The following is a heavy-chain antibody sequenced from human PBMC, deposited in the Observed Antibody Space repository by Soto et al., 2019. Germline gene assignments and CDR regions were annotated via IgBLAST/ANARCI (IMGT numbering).Heavy chain of an antibody. Sequence: QVQLQESGPGLVKPSQTLSLTCTVSGGSISSGGYYWSWIRQHPGKGLEWIGYIYYSGSTYDNPSLKSRVTVSVDTSKNYDSLKLSSVTAADTAVYDCASLRSIRWFGENDYWGQGTLVTVSS. V-gene: IGHV4-31*03. CDR3: ASLRSIRWFGENDY. D-gene: IGHD3-10*01. J-gene: IGHJ4*02. CDR1: GGSISSGGYY. CDR2: IYYSGST.